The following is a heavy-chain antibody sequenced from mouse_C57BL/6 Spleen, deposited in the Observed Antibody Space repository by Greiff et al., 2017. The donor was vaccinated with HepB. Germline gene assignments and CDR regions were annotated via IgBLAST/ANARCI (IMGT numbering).Heavy chain of an antibody. Sequence: QVQLQQPGAELVKPGASVKVSCKASGYTFTSYWMHWVKQRPGQGLEWIGRIHPSDSDTNYNQKFKGKATLTVDKSSSTAYMQLSSLTSEDSAVYYCADQLGPYAMDYWGQGTSVTVSS. D-gene: IGHD4-1*02. J-gene: IGHJ4*01. V-gene: IGHV1-74*01. CDR1: GYTFTSYW. CDR3: ADQLGPYAMDY. CDR2: IHPSDSDT.